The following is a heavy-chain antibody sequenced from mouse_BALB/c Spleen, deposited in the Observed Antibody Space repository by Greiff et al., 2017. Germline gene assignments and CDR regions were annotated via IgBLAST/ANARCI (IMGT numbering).Heavy chain of an antibody. CDR2: IDPYDSET. CDR3: ARRITTVVRGYAMDY. CDR1: GYTFTSYW. D-gene: IGHD1-1*01. V-gene: IGHV1-52*01. J-gene: IGHJ4*01. Sequence: QVQLQQPGAELVRPGASVKLSCKASGYTFTSYWMNWVKQGPEQGLEWIGRIDPYDSETHYNQKFKDKAILTVDKSSSTAYMQLSSLTSEDSAVYYCARRITTVVRGYAMDYWGQGTSVTVSS.